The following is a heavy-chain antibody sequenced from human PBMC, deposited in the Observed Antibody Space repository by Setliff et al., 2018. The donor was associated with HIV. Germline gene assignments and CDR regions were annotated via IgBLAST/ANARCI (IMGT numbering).Heavy chain of an antibody. CDR1: GFTFGTYG. CDR2: ISDSGGSP. CDR3: AKENGIDSYFHY. D-gene: IGHD1-26*01. J-gene: IGHJ4*02. V-gene: IGHV3-23*01. Sequence: PGGSLRLSCAASGFTFGTYGMHWVRQAPGKGLEWVSAISDSGGSPYYADSVKGRFTISRDNSKNTLYLQMNSLRAEDTAIYYCAKENGIDSYFHYWGQGTLVTVSS.